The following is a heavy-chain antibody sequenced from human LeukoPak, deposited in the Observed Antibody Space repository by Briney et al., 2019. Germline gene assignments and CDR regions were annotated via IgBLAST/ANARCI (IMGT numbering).Heavy chain of an antibody. V-gene: IGHV1-2*02. CDR3: AGRVHYYYYGMDV. CDR2: INPNSGGT. D-gene: IGHD2-15*01. Sequence: ASVKVSCKASGYTFTGYYMHWVRQAPGQGLEWMGWINPNSGGTNYAQKFQGRVTMTRDTSISTAYTELSRLRSDDTAVYYCAGRVHYYYYGMDVWGQGTTVTVSS. CDR1: GYTFTGYY. J-gene: IGHJ6*02.